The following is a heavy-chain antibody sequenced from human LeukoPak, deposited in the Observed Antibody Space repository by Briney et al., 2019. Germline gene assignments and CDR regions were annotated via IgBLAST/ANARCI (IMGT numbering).Heavy chain of an antibody. J-gene: IGHJ4*02. Sequence: ASVNLCCKASGYTFTSYGITWLRQAPGQGLEWMGWINPYNGNTNYAQKLQGRITMTTDTSTRTAYMELRRVRADDTAVYYCARDQCGGYCIVLGYWGQGTLLTVSS. CDR1: GYTFTSYG. CDR2: INPYNGNT. CDR3: ARDQCGGYCIVLGY. V-gene: IGHV1-18*01. D-gene: IGHD1-26*01.